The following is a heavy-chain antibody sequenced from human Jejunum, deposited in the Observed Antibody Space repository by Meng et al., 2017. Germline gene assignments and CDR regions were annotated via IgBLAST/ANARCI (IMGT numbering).Heavy chain of an antibody. V-gene: IGHV3-7*03. CDR2: IKEDGSEK. CDR1: GLCFGSHW. J-gene: IGHJ4*02. D-gene: IGHD3-16*01. CDR3: ARDGPARWGPDY. Sequence: EVHLVDSGGGLGQPGGSLRFSVAAIGLCFGSHWRSWVRQAPGKGMEWVANIKEDGSEKYHVDSVEGRFSISGDTSKNTMFLHMNSLRVEDTAVYYCARDGPARWGPDYWGQGILVTVSS.